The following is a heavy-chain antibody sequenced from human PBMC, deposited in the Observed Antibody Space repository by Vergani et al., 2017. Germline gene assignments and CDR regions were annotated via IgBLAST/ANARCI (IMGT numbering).Heavy chain of an antibody. CDR2: INWNGGST. J-gene: IGHJ6*02. Sequence: EVQLVESGGGVVRPGGSLRLSCAASGFTFDDYGLSWVRQAPGKGLEWVSGINWNGGSTGYADSVKGRFTISRDNSKNTLYLQMNSLRAEDTAVYYCARVVGIKDYGSGSYYKTDYYYYYGMDVWGQGTTVTVSS. CDR1: GFTFDDYG. V-gene: IGHV3-20*04. D-gene: IGHD3-10*01. CDR3: ARVVGIKDYGSGSYYKTDYYYYYGMDV.